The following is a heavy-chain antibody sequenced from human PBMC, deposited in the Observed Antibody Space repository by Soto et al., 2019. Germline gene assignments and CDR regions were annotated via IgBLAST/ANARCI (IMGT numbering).Heavy chain of an antibody. Sequence: GASVKVSCKTSGYTFTNHGINWVRQAPGQGLEWMGWINPNSGGTNCAQKFQGRVTMTRDTSISTAYMELSRLRSDDTAVYYCARDVFEKSMDVWGQGTTVTVSS. V-gene: IGHV1-2*02. J-gene: IGHJ6*02. D-gene: IGHD3-16*01. CDR1: GYTFTNHG. CDR2: INPNSGGT. CDR3: ARDVFEKSMDV.